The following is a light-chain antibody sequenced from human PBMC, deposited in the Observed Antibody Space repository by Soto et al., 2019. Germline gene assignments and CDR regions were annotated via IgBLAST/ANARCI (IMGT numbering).Light chain of an antibody. CDR2: EVT. CDR3: SSYKSSSIYVV. V-gene: IGLV2-14*01. J-gene: IGLJ2*01. Sequence: QSALTQPASVSGSPGQSITISCTGTTSDVGRYDYVSWYQQHPGKAPKLMIFEVTRRPSESSNRFSGSKSGDTASLTISGLQAEDEADYYCSSYKSSSIYVVFGGGTKVTVL. CDR1: TSDVGRYDY.